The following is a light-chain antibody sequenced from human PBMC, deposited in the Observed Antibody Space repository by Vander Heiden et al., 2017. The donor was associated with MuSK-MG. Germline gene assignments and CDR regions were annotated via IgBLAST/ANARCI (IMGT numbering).Light chain of an antibody. CDR3: QVWDSVTEQVG. J-gene: IGLJ3*02. CDR1: NLGGKS. V-gene: IGLV3-21*02. CDR2: EDS. Sequence: SFVLTQPPSVSLAPGQTARITCGGNNLGGKSVHWYQQRPGQAPVLVVREDSDRPSGIPERVAGSHSGNTDNLNISRVEAGDEADDDGQVWDSVTEQVGFGGGTKLTVL.